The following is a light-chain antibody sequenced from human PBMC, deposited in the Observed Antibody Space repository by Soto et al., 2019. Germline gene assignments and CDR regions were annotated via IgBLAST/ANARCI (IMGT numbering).Light chain of an antibody. J-gene: IGKJ1*01. V-gene: IGKV1-39*01. CDR2: AAS. CDR3: QQSYSTPPA. Sequence: DIQMTQSPSSLSASVGDRFTITCRASQSISSYLNWYQQKPGKAPKLLIYAASSLQSGVPSRLSGSGSGTDFTLTISSLQPEDFATYYCQQSYSTPPAFGQGTKVDI. CDR1: QSISSY.